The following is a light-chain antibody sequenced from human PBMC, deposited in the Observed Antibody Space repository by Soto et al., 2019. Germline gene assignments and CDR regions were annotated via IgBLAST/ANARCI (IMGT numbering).Light chain of an antibody. CDR3: AVWDGSLNGWV. J-gene: IGLJ3*02. Sequence: QSVLTQPPSASGTPGQRVTISCSGGSSNIGRDYVNWYQHFPGTAPKVLIYRNNQRPSGVPDRFSGSKSGTSASLAISGLQSEDEADYYCAVWDGSLNGWVFGGGTKLTVL. V-gene: IGLV1-44*01. CDR1: SSNIGRDY. CDR2: RNN.